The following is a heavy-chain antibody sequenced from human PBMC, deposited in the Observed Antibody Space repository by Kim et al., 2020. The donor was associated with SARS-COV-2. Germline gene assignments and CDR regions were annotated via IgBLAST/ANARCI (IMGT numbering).Heavy chain of an antibody. Sequence: SLKSRVTISVDTSKNQFSLKLSSVTAADTAVYYCARGLIVVVPAASSFDYWGQGTLVTVSS. D-gene: IGHD2-2*01. CDR3: ARGLIVVVPAASSFDY. V-gene: IGHV4-34*01. J-gene: IGHJ4*02.